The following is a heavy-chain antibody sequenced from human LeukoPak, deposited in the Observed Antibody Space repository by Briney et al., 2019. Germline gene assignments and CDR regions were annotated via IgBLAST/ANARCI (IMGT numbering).Heavy chain of an antibody. Sequence: GGSLRLSCAASGFTFSSYAMSWVRQAPGKGLEWVSAISGSGGSTYYADSVKGRFTISRDNSKNTLYLQMNSLRAEDTAVYYCAKGPRPDYDFWSGSYYFDYWGQGTLVTVSS. CDR2: ISGSGGST. D-gene: IGHD3-3*01. CDR3: AKGPRPDYDFWSGSYYFDY. CDR1: GFTFSSYA. J-gene: IGHJ4*02. V-gene: IGHV3-23*01.